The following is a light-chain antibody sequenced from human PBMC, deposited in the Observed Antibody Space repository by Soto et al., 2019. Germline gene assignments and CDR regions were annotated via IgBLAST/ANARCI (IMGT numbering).Light chain of an antibody. CDR1: SSNIGTNY. J-gene: IGLJ3*02. CDR3: AAWDDSLSGPNWI. CDR2: TSD. Sequence: QSVLTQPPSASGIPGQRVTISCSGSSSNIGTNYIYWYQHLPGVAPKLLIYTSDQRPSGVPDRFSGSKSGTSASLAISGLRSEDEADYYCAAWDDSLSGPNWIFGGGTKLTVL. V-gene: IGLV1-47*01.